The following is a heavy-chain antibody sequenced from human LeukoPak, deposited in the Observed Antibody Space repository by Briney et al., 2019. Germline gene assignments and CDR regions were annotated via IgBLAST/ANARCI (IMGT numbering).Heavy chain of an antibody. CDR2: MNPNSGNT. CDR1: GYTFTSYY. V-gene: IGHV1-8*02. CDR3: ARANWGSVGSDY. J-gene: IGHJ4*02. D-gene: IGHD7-27*01. Sequence: LRASVKVSCKASGYTFTSYYMHWVRQATGQGLEWMGWMNPNSGNTGYAQKFQGRVTMTRNTSISTAYMELSSLRSEDTAVYYCARANWGSVGSDYWGQGTLVTVSS.